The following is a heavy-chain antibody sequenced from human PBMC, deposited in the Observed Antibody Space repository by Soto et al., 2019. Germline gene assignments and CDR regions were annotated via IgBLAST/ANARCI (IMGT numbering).Heavy chain of an antibody. CDR2: INHSGSS. D-gene: IGHD6-19*01. V-gene: IGHV4-34*01. J-gene: IGHJ4*02. CDR3: ARGAGGSSSYIDY. Sequence: SETLSLTCAVYGGSFSGYFWTWIRQPPGKGLEWIGEINHSGSSNYNPSLKSRLTISVDTSKSQFSLKLSSVTAADTAVYYCARGAGGSSSYIDYWGQGTLVTVSS. CDR1: GGSFSGYF.